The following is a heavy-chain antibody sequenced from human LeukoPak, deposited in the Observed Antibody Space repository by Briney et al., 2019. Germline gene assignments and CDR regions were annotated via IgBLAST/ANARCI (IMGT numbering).Heavy chain of an antibody. V-gene: IGHV3-30*02. D-gene: IGHD1-7*01. CDR2: IRYDGSNK. CDR1: GFTFSSYG. Sequence: GGSLRLSCAASGFTFSSYGMHWVRQAPGKGLEWVAFIRYDGSNKYYADSVKGRFTISRDNAKNSLYLQMNSLRAEDTAVYYCARDQLELPSNFDYWGQGTLVTVSS. CDR3: ARDQLELPSNFDY. J-gene: IGHJ4*02.